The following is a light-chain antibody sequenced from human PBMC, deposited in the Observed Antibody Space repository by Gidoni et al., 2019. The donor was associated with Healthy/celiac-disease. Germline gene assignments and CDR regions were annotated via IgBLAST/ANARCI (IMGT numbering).Light chain of an antibody. CDR3: AAWDDSLSGPV. V-gene: IGLV1-47*01. CDR1: SSNIGSNY. CDR2: RNN. Sequence: QSVLTQPPSASGTPGQRVTISCSGSSSNIGSNYVYWYPQLPGTAPKLLIYRNNKRPSGVPDRFSGSKSGTSASLAIIGLRSEDEADYYCAAWDDSLSGPVFGGGTKLTVL. J-gene: IGLJ3*02.